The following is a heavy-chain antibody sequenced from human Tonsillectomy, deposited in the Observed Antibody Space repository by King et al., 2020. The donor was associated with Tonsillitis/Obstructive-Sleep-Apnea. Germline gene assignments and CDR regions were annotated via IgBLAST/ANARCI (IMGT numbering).Heavy chain of an antibody. Sequence: HVQLVQSGGGLVKPGGSLRLSCAASGFTFSDYYMSWIRQAPGKGLEWVSYSSSSSSYTNYADSVKGRFTISRDNAKNSLYLQMNSLRAEDTAVYYCARGWGTSFSDYWGQGTLVTVSS. D-gene: IGHD2-2*01. J-gene: IGHJ4*02. CDR1: GFTFSDYY. CDR3: ARGWGTSFSDY. CDR2: SSSSSSYT. V-gene: IGHV3-11*05.